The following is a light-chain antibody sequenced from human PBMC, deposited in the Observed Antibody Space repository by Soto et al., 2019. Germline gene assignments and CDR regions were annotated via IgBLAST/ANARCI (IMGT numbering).Light chain of an antibody. Sequence: EIVLTQSPATLSLSPGERATLSCRASQSIRNYLAWYQQKPGQAPRLLIYDASNRATGIPPRFSGSGSGTDFTLAISRLEPEDFAVYYCQQYGSSGTFGQRTRLEIK. CDR3: QQYGSSGT. J-gene: IGKJ5*01. V-gene: IGKV3-20*01. CDR2: DAS. CDR1: QSIRNY.